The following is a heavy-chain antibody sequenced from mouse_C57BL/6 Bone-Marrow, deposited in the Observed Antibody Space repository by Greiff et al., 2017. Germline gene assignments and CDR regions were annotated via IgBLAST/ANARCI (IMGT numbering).Heavy chain of an antibody. CDR3: ARGGNYGGYYFDY. J-gene: IGHJ2*01. D-gene: IGHD2-1*01. CDR1: GYTFTTSP. V-gene: IGHV1-47*01. Sequence: QVQLQQSGAELVKPGASVKMSCKASGYTFTTSPIEWLKQNHGKSLEWIGNFHPYNDDTKYNEKFKGKATLTVEQSSSPVYVELSRLTSDYSAVYYCARGGNYGGYYFDYWGQGTTLTVSS. CDR2: FHPYNDDT.